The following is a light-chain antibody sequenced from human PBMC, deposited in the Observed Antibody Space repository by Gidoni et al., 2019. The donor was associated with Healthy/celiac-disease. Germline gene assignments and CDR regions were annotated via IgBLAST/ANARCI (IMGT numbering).Light chain of an antibody. CDR3: DGWDDSLNGWV. V-gene: IGLV1-44*01. CDR2: INN. Sequence: SVITPPPSASGTRGQRVTISCSGSRSIIGSNTDNLYKQLPGPATKPLIYINNHRPSGVPDPFSVSRSGTSASLAISGLQSEDEADYDCDGWDDSLNGWVFGGGTKLTVL. J-gene: IGLJ3*02. CDR1: RSIIGSNT.